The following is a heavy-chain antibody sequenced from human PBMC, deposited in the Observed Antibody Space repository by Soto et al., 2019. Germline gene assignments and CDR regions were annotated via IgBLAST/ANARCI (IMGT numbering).Heavy chain of an antibody. Sequence: SETLSLTCTVSGGSISSSSYYWGWIRQPPGKGLEWIGSIYYSGSTYYNPSLKSRVTISVDTSKNQFSLKLSSVTAADTAVYYCARHFVQSDSTMIVVGEVDYWGQGTLVTVSS. CDR3: ARHFVQSDSTMIVVGEVDY. CDR1: GGSISSSSYY. D-gene: IGHD3-22*01. V-gene: IGHV4-39*01. CDR2: IYYSGST. J-gene: IGHJ4*02.